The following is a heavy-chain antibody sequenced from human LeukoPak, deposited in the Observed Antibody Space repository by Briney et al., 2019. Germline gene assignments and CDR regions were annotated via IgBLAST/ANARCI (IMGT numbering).Heavy chain of an antibody. CDR3: ARGPVVVAATPSYYYGMDV. Sequence: SETLSLTCAVYGGSFSGYYWSWIRQPPGKGLEWIGEINHSGSTNYNPSLKSRVTISVDTSKNQFSLKLSSVTAADTAVYHCARGPVVVAATPSYYYGMDVWGQGTTVTVSS. CDR2: INHSGST. V-gene: IGHV4-34*01. J-gene: IGHJ6*02. CDR1: GGSFSGYY. D-gene: IGHD2-15*01.